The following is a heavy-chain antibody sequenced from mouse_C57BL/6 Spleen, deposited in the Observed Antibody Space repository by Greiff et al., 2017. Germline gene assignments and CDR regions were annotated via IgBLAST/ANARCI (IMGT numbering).Heavy chain of an antibody. CDR2: IWTGGGT. Sequence: VKLMESGPGLVAPSQSLSITCTVSGFSLTSYAISWVRQPPGKGLEWLGVIWTGGGTNYNSALKSRLSISKDNSKSQVFLKMNSLQTDDTARYYCARSYDYDADWYFDVWGTGTTVTVSS. CDR1: GFSLTSYA. V-gene: IGHV2-9-1*01. J-gene: IGHJ1*03. D-gene: IGHD2-4*01. CDR3: ARSYDYDADWYFDV.